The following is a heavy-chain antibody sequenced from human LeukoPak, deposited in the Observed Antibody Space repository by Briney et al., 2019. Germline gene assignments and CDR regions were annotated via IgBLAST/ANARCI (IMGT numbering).Heavy chain of an antibody. CDR2: IIPIFGTA. D-gene: IGHD5-18*01. CDR1: GGTFSSYA. Sequence: GASVKVSCKASGGTFSSYAISWVRQAPGQGLEWMGGIIPIFGTANYAQKFQGRVTITTDESTSTAYMELSSLRSEDTAVCYCARGPPYSYRYGARTWGQGTLVTVSS. V-gene: IGHV1-69*05. CDR3: ARGPPYSYRYGART. J-gene: IGHJ5*02.